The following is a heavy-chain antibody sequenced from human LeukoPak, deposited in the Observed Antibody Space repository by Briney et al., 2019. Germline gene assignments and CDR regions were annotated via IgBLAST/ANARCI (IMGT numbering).Heavy chain of an antibody. D-gene: IGHD3-10*01. CDR2: IKYDGSGK. CDR3: AKGNYYGSGSYQDWFDP. V-gene: IGHV3-7*03. Sequence: GGSLRLACEASGFTFSNYWMSWVRQAPGKGLEWVANIKYDGSGKYYVDSVKGRFTISRDNAKNSLYLQMNSLRPEDTALYYCAKGNYYGSGSYQDWFDPWGQGTLVTVSS. CDR1: GFTFSNYW. J-gene: IGHJ5*02.